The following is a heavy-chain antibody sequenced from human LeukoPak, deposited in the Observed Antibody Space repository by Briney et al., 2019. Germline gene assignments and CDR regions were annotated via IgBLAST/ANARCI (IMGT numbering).Heavy chain of an antibody. V-gene: IGHV1-2*06. CDR3: ARDSVLGAK. D-gene: IGHD1-26*01. CDR2: INPNTGGT. Sequence: ASVKVSCKASGYIFTDYYMHWVRQAPGQGLEWMGRINPNTGGTNYAQKFQGRVAMTRDTSISTAYLDLSSLTSDDTAVYYCARDSVLGAKWGQGTLVTVSS. J-gene: IGHJ4*02. CDR1: GYIFTDYY.